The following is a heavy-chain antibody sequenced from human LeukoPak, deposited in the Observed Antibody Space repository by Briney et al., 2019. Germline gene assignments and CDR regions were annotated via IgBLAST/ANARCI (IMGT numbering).Heavy chain of an antibody. D-gene: IGHD6-19*01. CDR3: ARDSSGWYWASGYYYYYYMDV. Sequence: GGSLRLSCTVSGFTLSDYDMSWIRQVPGKGLEWLSYSSTRGRTKFYADSVKERLTISRDNAKNSLYLQMNSLRAEDTAVYYCARDSSGWYWASGYYYYYYMDVWGKGTTVTVSS. CDR1: GFTLSDYD. V-gene: IGHV3-11*04. CDR2: SSTRGRTK. J-gene: IGHJ6*03.